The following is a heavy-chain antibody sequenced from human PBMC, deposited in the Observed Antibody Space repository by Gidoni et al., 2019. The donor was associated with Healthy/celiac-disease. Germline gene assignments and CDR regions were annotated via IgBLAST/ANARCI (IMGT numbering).Heavy chain of an antibody. D-gene: IGHD3-3*01. Sequence: QVQLQASGPGLVKPSATLSLPCTVSVASISIYHWSWIRQPAGKGLEWIGRIYTSGSTNYNPSLKSRVTMSVDTSKNQFSLKLSSVTAADTAVYYCARDLFGAFWSGYYTGMQLRFDPWGQGTLVTVSS. CDR2: IYTSGST. CDR3: ARDLFGAFWSGYYTGMQLRFDP. CDR1: VASISIYH. V-gene: IGHV4-4*07. J-gene: IGHJ5*02.